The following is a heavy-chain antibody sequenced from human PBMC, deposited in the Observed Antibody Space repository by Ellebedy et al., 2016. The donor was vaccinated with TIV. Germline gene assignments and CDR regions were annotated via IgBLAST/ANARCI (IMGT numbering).Heavy chain of an antibody. CDR1: GYSFIHYW. J-gene: IGHJ5*02. D-gene: IGHD1-26*01. CDR3: ARLYSGSYRWFDP. V-gene: IGHV5-10-1*01. CDR2: IDPTDSYT. Sequence: GESLKISCKGSGYSFIHYWIAWVRQVPGKGLEWVGRIDPTDSYTKYSPSFQGHITISVQKSINTAYLEWSSLKASDTGMYYCARLYSGSYRWFDPWGPGTLVTVSP.